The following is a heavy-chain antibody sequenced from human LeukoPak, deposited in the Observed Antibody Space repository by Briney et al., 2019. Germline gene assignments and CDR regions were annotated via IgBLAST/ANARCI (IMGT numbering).Heavy chain of an antibody. Sequence: SETLSLTCTVSGGSISSGGYYWSWIRQHPGKGLEWIGYIYYSGSTYYNPSLKSRVTISVDTSKNQFSLKLSSVTAADTAVYYCARDTPPLNWNDSSGMDVWGQGTTVTVSS. V-gene: IGHV4-31*03. CDR3: ARDTPPLNWNDSSGMDV. D-gene: IGHD1-1*01. CDR1: GGSISSGGYY. CDR2: IYYSGST. J-gene: IGHJ6*02.